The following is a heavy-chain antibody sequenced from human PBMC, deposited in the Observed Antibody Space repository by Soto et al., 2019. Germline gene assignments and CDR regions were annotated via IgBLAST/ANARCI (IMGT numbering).Heavy chain of an antibody. V-gene: IGHV4-30-4*01. D-gene: IGHD3-10*01. CDR3: ARGHGLGDYYYYGMDV. Sequence: QVQLQESGPGLVKPSQTLSLTCTVSGGSISSGDYYWSWIRQPPGKGLEWIGYIHYSGSTYYNPSLKSRVTISVDTSKNQFSLKLSSVTAADTAVYYCARGHGLGDYYYYGMDVWGQGTTVTVSS. J-gene: IGHJ6*02. CDR1: GGSISSGDYY. CDR2: IHYSGST.